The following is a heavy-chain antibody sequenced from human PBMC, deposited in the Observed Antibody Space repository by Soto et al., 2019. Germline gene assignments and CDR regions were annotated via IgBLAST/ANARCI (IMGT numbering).Heavy chain of an antibody. V-gene: IGHV4-39*01. CDR2: IYYSGST. CDR3: ARHQDSSGWFSPHYGMDV. J-gene: IGHJ6*02. CDR1: GSSLSSSSNY. D-gene: IGHD6-19*01. Sequence: PSESLSLTWTLSGSSLSSSSNYCGWIRQPPGKGLEWIGSIYYSGSTYYNPSLKSRVTISVDTSKNQFSLKLSSVTAADTAVYYCARHQDSSGWFSPHYGMDVWGQGTTVT.